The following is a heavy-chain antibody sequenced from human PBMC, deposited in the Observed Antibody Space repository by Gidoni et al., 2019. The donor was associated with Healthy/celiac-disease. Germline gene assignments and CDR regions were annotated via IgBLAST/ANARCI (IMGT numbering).Heavy chain of an antibody. Sequence: GPGLVKPSGTLSPTCAVSGGSISSSNWWSWVRQPPGKGLEWIGEIYHSGSTNYNPSLKSRVTISVDKSKNQFSLKLSSVTAADTAVYYCASERYCSSTSCPFDYWGQGTLVTVSS. D-gene: IGHD2-2*01. CDR1: GGSISSSNW. CDR2: IYHSGST. CDR3: ASERYCSSTSCPFDY. V-gene: IGHV4-4*02. J-gene: IGHJ4*02.